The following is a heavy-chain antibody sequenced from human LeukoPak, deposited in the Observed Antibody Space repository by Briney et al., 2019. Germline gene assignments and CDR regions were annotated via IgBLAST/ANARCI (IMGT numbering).Heavy chain of an antibody. CDR3: ARVPRHSSGWYIRWFDP. CDR2: INHSGST. V-gene: IGHV4-34*01. J-gene: IGHJ5*02. Sequence: PSETLSLTCAVYGGSFRGYYWSWIRQPPGTGLEWIGEINHSGSTNYNPSLQSRVTISVDTSKNQFSLKLSSVTAADTAVYYCARVPRHSSGWYIRWFDPWGQGTLVTVSS. CDR1: GGSFRGYY. D-gene: IGHD6-19*01.